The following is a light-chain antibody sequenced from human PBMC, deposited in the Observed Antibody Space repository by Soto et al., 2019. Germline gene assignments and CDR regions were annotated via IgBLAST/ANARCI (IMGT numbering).Light chain of an antibody. J-gene: IGKJ1*01. CDR2: ETY. CDR1: QSVRNNY. V-gene: IGKV3-20*01. Sequence: EIVLTQSPDTLSSSPGERLTLSCRASQSVRNNYLAWYQLKPGQAPRLLIYETYRRATGIPDRFSGSGSGTDFTLTISRLEPEDFAVYHCQQYNNWPPWTFGQGTKVDI. CDR3: QQYNNWPPWT.